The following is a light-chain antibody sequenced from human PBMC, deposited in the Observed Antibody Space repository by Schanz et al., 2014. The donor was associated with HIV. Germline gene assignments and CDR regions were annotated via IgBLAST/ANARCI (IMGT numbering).Light chain of an antibody. CDR3: QQYNNWPPLT. CDR2: GAS. V-gene: IGKV3-15*01. J-gene: IGKJ4*01. CDR1: ASIDSN. Sequence: EIVLTQSPGSLSLSPGERATLSCRASASIDSNYFAWYQLKPGQAPRLLIFGASNRATDIPARFSGSGSGTEFTLTISSLQSEDFAVYYCQQYNNWPPLTFGGGTKVEIK.